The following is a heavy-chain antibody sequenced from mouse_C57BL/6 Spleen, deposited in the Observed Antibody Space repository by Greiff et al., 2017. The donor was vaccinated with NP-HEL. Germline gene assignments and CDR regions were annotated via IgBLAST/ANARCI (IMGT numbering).Heavy chain of an antibody. J-gene: IGHJ3*01. V-gene: IGHV1-82*01. D-gene: IGHD1-1*01. CDR1: GYAFSSSW. Sequence: VQLQQSGPELVKPGASVKISCKASGYAFSSSWMNWVKQRPGKGLEWIGRIYPGDGDTNYNGKFKGKATLTADKSSSTAYMQLSSLTSEDSAVYFCAMNYYGSLFAYWGQGTLVTVSA. CDR3: AMNYYGSLFAY. CDR2: IYPGDGDT.